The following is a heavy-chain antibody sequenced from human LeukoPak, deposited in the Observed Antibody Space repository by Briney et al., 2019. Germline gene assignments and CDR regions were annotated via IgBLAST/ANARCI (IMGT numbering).Heavy chain of an antibody. J-gene: IGHJ5*02. CDR3: ARGRYRAARYWFDP. D-gene: IGHD6-6*01. CDR1: GGSISSYY. Sequence: PSETLSLTCTVSGGSISSYYWSWIRQPPGKGLEWIGYIYYSGSTNYNPSLKSRVTISVDTSKNQFSLKLSSVTAADTAVYYCARGRYRAARYWFDPWGQGTLVTVSS. CDR2: IYYSGST. V-gene: IGHV4-59*12.